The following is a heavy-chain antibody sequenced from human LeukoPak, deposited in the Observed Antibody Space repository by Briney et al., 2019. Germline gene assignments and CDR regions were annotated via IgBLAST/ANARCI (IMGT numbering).Heavy chain of an antibody. CDR2: INPSAGST. J-gene: IGHJ5*02. Sequence: ASVKVSCKASGYTFINYYIHWVRQAPGQRLEWMGIINPSAGSTTYAQNSQGRVNMTRDTSTNTVYMELSSLRSEDTAVYFCARQRDSNWFDPWGQGTLVTVSS. V-gene: IGHV1-46*01. CDR3: ARQRDSNWFDP. CDR1: GYTFINYY. D-gene: IGHD4-11*01.